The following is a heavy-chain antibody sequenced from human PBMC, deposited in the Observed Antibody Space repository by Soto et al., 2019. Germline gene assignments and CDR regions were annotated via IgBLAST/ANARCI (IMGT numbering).Heavy chain of an antibody. CDR2: IYYSGST. V-gene: IGHV4-59*01. CDR1: GFSIISYY. Sequence: PSETHSLTSPFSGFSIISYYWSWIRQPPGKGLEWIGYIYYSGSTSYNPSLKSRVTISVDTSKNQFSLKLSSVTAADTAVYYCARRHGPFDFWGQGTLVTVSS. CDR3: ARRHGPFDF. J-gene: IGHJ4*02.